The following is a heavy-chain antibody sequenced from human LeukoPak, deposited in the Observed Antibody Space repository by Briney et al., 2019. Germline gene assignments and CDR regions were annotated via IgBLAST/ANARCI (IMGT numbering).Heavy chain of an antibody. CDR3: VTYYYGSSAPKRNY. Sequence: SETLSLTCAVYGGSFSDYFWSWTRRPPGKGPEWIGEISHSGSTTYNPSLRSRVTISGDTSKKQFSLKLSSVTAADTAVYYCVTYYYGSSAPKRNYWGQGILVTVSS. D-gene: IGHD3-22*01. CDR1: GGSFSDYF. V-gene: IGHV4-34*01. CDR2: ISHSGST. J-gene: IGHJ4*02.